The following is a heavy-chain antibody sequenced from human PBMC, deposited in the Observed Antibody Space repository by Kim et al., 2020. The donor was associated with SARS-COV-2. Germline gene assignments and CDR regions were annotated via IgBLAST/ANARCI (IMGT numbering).Heavy chain of an antibody. CDR1: GFSVSVTY. CDR3: ASVVAEIRDYYYMDV. V-gene: IGHV3-53*01. CDR2: LYTGGSS. J-gene: IGHJ6*03. Sequence: GGSLRLSCAASGFSVSVTYMSWVRQAPGRGLEWVSVLYTGGSSYYADSVKGRFIISRDDSENTLYLRMNSLSAEDTAVYFCASVVAEIRDYYYMDVWGNGTTVTVSS. D-gene: IGHD2-15*01.